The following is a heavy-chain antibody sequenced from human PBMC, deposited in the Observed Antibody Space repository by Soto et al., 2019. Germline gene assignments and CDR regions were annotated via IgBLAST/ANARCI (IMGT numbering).Heavy chain of an antibody. D-gene: IGHD3-16*02. CDR2: IYIDGKT. CDR3: AKTSGPSYPESRVFDC. J-gene: IGHJ4*02. CDR1: GFTVSSNY. Sequence: HPGGSLRLSCAVSGFTVSSNYLNWVRQAPGKGLEWVSVIYIDGKTYYADSVKGRFTISRDNSKNTLYLQMNSRRAEDAAIYYCAKTSGPSYPESRVFDCWGQGTRVTVSS. V-gene: IGHV3-53*01.